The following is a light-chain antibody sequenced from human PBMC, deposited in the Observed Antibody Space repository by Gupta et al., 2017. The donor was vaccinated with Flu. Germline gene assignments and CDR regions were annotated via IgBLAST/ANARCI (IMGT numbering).Light chain of an antibody. Sequence: VKLTCTLSSGHSSYAIAWHQQQPEKGPRYLMKLNSDGSHSKGDGIPDRFSGSGSGAERYLTISSLQSEDEADYYCQTWGTGIRVFGGGTKLTVL. V-gene: IGLV4-69*01. CDR3: QTWGTGIRV. CDR1: SGHSSYA. J-gene: IGLJ3*02. CDR2: LNSDGSH.